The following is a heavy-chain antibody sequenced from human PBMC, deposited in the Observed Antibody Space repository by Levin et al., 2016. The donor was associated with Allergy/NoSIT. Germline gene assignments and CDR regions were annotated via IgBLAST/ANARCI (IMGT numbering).Heavy chain of an antibody. CDR2: IYWDDDT. D-gene: IGHD3-3*01. CDR3: AHRLPYSEGTLDF. V-gene: IGHV2-5*02. Sequence: SGPTLVKPTQTLTLTCSISGFSLNTRGVGVAWIRQAPGKALEWLALIYWDDDTRYSASLKSRLTITKDTSKNQVVLRMTNMHPVDTATYYCAHRLPYSEGTLDFWGQGTMVTVSS. J-gene: IGHJ3*01. CDR1: GFSLNTRGVG.